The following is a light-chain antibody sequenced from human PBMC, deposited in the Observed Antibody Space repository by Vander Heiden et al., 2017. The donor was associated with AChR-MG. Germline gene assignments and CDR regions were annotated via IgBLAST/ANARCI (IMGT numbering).Light chain of an antibody. CDR1: QSVSSN. Sequence: EIVITPSPATLSVSPGDGATLSCRASQSVSSNLAWYQHKPGQAPRLLIYGASTRATGIPAAFSGSGSGTDFTLTISSLQSEDFAVYYCQQYNGWPLTFGGGTKVEI. CDR3: QQYNGWPLT. V-gene: IGKV3-15*01. J-gene: IGKJ4*01. CDR2: GAS.